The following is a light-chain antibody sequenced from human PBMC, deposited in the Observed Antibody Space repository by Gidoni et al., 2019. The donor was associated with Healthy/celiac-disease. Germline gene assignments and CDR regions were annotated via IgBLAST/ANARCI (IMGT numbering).Light chain of an antibody. Sequence: EIVMMQSPATLSVSPGERATLSCRASQSVSSNLAWYQQKPGQAPRLLIYGASTRATGIPARFSGSGSGTEFTLTISSLQSEDFAVYYCQQYNNWPLFGPGTKVDIK. CDR2: GAS. V-gene: IGKV3D-15*01. CDR3: QQYNNWPL. CDR1: QSVSSN. J-gene: IGKJ3*01.